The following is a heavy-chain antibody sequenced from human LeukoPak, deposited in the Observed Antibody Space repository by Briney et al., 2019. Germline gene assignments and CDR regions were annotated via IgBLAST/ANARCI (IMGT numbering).Heavy chain of an antibody. Sequence: NPSETLSLTCAVYGGSFSGYYWSWIRQPPGKGLEWIGEINHSGSTNYNPSLKSRVTISVDTSKNQFSLKLSSVTAADTAVYYCARYYGSGSYHATSFDYWGQGTLVTVSS. CDR1: GGSFSGYY. J-gene: IGHJ4*02. V-gene: IGHV4-34*01. CDR2: INHSGST. CDR3: ARYYGSGSYHATSFDY. D-gene: IGHD3-10*01.